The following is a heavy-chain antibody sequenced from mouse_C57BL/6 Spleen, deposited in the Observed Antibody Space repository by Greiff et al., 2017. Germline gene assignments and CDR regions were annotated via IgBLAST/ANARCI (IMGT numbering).Heavy chain of an antibody. D-gene: IGHD2-5*01. Sequence: VQLQQPGAELVMPGASVKLSCKASGYTFTSYWMHWVKQRPGQGLEWIGEIDPSDSYTNYNQKFKGKSTLTVDKSSSTAYMQLSSLTSEDSAVYYCARHYSNYGNAMDYWGQGTSVTVSS. CDR2: IDPSDSYT. CDR1: GYTFTSYW. J-gene: IGHJ4*01. CDR3: ARHYSNYGNAMDY. V-gene: IGHV1-69*01.